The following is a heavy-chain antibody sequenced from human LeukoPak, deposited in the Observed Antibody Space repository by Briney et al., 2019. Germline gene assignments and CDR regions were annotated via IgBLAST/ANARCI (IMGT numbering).Heavy chain of an antibody. Sequence: SETLSLTCTVSGASISSDYWNWIRQPPGKGLEWIGYIYYSGSTNYNPSLKSRVTISVDTSKNQFSLKLSSVTAADTAVYYCAVMYSSSWCWFDPWGQGTLVTVSS. CDR1: GASISSDY. V-gene: IGHV4-59*08. J-gene: IGHJ5*02. CDR2: IYYSGST. CDR3: AVMYSSSWCWFDP. D-gene: IGHD6-13*01.